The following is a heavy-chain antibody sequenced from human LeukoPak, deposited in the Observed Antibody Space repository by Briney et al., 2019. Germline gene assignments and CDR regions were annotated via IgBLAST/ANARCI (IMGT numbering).Heavy chain of an antibody. J-gene: IGHJ4*02. CDR2: MSSDGSNR. D-gene: IGHD3-22*01. Sequence: GGSLRLSCAASGFTFSSYAMHWVRQAPGKGLEWVAVMSSDGSNRKYADSVKGRFTISRDNSKNTMYLQMNSLRAEDTAVYYCARDREITMIVGLWGQGTLVTVSS. V-gene: IGHV3-30*04. CDR3: ARDREITMIVGL. CDR1: GFTFSSYA.